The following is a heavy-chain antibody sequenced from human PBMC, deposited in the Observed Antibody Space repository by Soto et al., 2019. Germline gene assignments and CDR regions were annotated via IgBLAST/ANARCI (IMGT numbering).Heavy chain of an antibody. CDR1: GFIFSNYG. J-gene: IGHJ4*02. V-gene: IGHV3-30*18. CDR3: AKGMLRGSYVRERPPLEY. D-gene: IGHD1-26*01. CDR2: ISFDGRNT. Sequence: QVQLVEAGGGLVQPGRSLRLSCAASGFIFSNYGMHWVRQAPGKGLEWVAVISFDGRNTRYVDNVRGRFTISRDNSKNKLYLQMTSLRSDHTGVYHRAKGMLRGSYVRERPPLEYWGQGTLVTV.